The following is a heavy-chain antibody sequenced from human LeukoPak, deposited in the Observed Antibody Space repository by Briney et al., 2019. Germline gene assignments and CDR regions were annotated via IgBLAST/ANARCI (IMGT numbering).Heavy chain of an antibody. J-gene: IGHJ4*02. V-gene: IGHV3-7*01. Sequence: GGSLRLSCAASGFTFSSYWMSWVRQAPGEGLECVANIKQDGSEKYYVDSVKGRFTILRDNAKKSLYLQMNSLRAEDTAVYYCASQSSGGFFEDYWGQGTLVTVSS. CDR2: IKQDGSEK. CDR3: ASQSSGGFFEDY. D-gene: IGHD3-3*01. CDR1: GFTFSSYW.